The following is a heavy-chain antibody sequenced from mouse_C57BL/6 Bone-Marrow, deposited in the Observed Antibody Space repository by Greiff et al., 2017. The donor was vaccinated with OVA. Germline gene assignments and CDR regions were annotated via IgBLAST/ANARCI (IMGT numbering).Heavy chain of an antibody. D-gene: IGHD1-1*01. CDR2: IHPNSGST. CDR1: GYTFTSYW. CDR3: ARVRDYYGSSPYFDY. J-gene: IGHJ2*01. Sequence: QVQLQQPGAELVKPGASVTLSCKASGYTFTSYWMHWVKQRPGQGLEWIGMIHPNSGSTNYNEKFKSKATLTVDKSSSTAYMQLSSLTSEDSAVYYCARVRDYYGSSPYFDYWGQGTTLTVSS. V-gene: IGHV1-64*01.